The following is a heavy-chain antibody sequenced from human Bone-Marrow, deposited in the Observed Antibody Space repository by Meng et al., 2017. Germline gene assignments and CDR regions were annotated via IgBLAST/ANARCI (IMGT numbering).Heavy chain of an antibody. J-gene: IGHJ4*02. V-gene: IGHV7-4-1*02. CDR1: GYTFTSYG. CDR3: ARAGRSGSYRQQSDY. CDR2: INTNTGNP. D-gene: IGHD1-26*01. Sequence: ASVKVSCKASGYTFTSYGISWVRQAPGQGLEWMGWINTNTGNPTYAQGFTGRFVFSLDTSVSTAYLQISSLKAEDTAVYYCARAGRSGSYRQQSDYWGQGTLVTVSS.